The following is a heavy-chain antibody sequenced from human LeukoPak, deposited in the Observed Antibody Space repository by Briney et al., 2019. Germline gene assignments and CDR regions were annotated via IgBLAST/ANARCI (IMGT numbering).Heavy chain of an antibody. CDR2: ISSSSSYI. V-gene: IGHV3-21*01. Sequence: GGSLRLSCAASGFTFSSYSMNWVRQAPGKGREWVSSISSSSSYIYYADSVKGRFTISRDNAKNSLYLQMNSLRAEDTAVYYCARDYYDSSGYYDYWGQGTLVTVSS. CDR1: GFTFSSYS. D-gene: IGHD3-22*01. CDR3: ARDYYDSSGYYDY. J-gene: IGHJ4*02.